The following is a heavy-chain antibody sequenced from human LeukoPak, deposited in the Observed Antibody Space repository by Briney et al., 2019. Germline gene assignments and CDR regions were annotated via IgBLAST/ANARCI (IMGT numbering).Heavy chain of an antibody. V-gene: IGHV1-3*01. CDR1: GYIFPSYT. CDR2: INGDNGNT. CDR3: ARSSSGTYHY. J-gene: IGHJ4*02. D-gene: IGHD3-10*01. Sequence: ASVTVSCKSSGYIFPSYTMHWLRQAHGQSPEWMGSINGDNGNTKYSEKFQGRVTFTRDTSASSAYMELSSLRSEDTAVYYCARSSSGTYHYWGQGTLVTVSS.